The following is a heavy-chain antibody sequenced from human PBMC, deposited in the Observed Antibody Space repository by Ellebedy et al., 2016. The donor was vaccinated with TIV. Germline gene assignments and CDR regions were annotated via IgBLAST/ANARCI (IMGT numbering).Heavy chain of an antibody. CDR3: ARGSHNYDILIGYYEEDAFDI. D-gene: IGHD3-9*01. V-gene: IGHV3-11*01. CDR1: GFSFSDYY. CDR2: ISSSGSTI. Sequence: GGSLRLXCAASGFSFSDYYMSWIRQAPGKGLEWLSYISSSGSTIYFADSVKGRFTISRDNAKNSLSLQMNSLRAEDTAVYYCARGSHNYDILIGYYEEDAFDIWGQGTMVTVSS. J-gene: IGHJ3*02.